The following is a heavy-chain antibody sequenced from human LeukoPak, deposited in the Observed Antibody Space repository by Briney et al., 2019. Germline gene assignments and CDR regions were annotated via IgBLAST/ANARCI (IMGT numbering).Heavy chain of an antibody. CDR1: GFTFSSYW. CDR3: AREATRHPTFDY. Sequence: GGSLRLSCAASGFTFSSYWMHWVRQAPGKGLVWVSRINSDGSSTTYADSVKGRFTISRDNAKNTLYLQMNSLRAEDTAVYYCAREATRHPTFDYWGQGTLVTVSS. V-gene: IGHV3-74*01. D-gene: IGHD4-11*01. CDR2: INSDGSST. J-gene: IGHJ4*02.